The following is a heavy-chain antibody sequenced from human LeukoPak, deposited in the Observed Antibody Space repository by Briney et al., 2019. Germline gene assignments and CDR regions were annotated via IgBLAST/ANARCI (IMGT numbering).Heavy chain of an antibody. CDR1: GINFRSSG. CDR2: IQNDGSDK. D-gene: IGHD6-13*01. Sequence: GGSLRLSCAASGINFRSSGMHWVRQAPGRGLEWVTFIQNDGSDKYYAASVKGRFTISRDNSKNTVYLHMASLRADDTALYYCAREGGRAVPGRFDQWGQGTLVTVSS. J-gene: IGHJ4*02. V-gene: IGHV3-30*02. CDR3: AREGGRAVPGRFDQ.